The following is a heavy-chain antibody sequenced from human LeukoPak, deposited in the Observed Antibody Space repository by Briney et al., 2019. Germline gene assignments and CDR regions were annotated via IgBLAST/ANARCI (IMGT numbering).Heavy chain of an antibody. CDR2: ISGSGGST. J-gene: IGHJ4*02. CDR1: GFPFSSYW. CDR3: AKGANSDTRYYFDY. D-gene: IGHD1-26*01. V-gene: IGHV3-23*01. Sequence: PGGSLRLSCVASGFPFSSYWMTWVRQAPGKGLEWVSAISGSGGSTYYADSVKGRFTISRDNSKNTLFLQMKSLRVEHTAIYYCAKGANSDTRYYFDYWGQGSLVTVSS.